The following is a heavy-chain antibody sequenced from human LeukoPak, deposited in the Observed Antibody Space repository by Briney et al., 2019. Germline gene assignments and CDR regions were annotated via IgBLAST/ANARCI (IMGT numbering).Heavy chain of an antibody. CDR1: VGSFSSYA. V-gene: IGHV1-69*13. CDR2: IIPIFGTA. D-gene: IGHD4-11*01. J-gene: IGHJ6*02. Sequence: SVKVSCKDSVGSFSSYANNWVRQAPGQGLEWMGGIIPIFGTANYAQKFQGRVTITADESTSTAYMELSSLRSEDTAVYYCASGNSNPSYYYGMDVWGQGTTVTVSS. CDR3: ASGNSNPSYYYGMDV.